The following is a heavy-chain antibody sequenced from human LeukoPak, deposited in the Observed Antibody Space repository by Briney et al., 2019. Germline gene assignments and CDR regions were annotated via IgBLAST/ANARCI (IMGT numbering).Heavy chain of an antibody. V-gene: IGHV4-39*01. CDR2: IYYSGST. CDR3: ASTYYYDSSGYYPNWFDP. J-gene: IGHJ5*02. Sequence: SETLSLTCTVSGGSISSSSYYWGWIRRPPGKGLEWIGSIYYSGSTYYNPSLKSRVTISVDTSKNQFSLKLSSVTAADTAVYYCASTYYYDSSGYYPNWFDPWGQGTLVTASS. CDR1: GGSISSSSYY. D-gene: IGHD3-22*01.